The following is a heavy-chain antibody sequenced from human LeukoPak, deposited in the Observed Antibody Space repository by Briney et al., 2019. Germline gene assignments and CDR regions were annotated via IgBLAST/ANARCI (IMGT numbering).Heavy chain of an antibody. V-gene: IGHV4-59*08. CDR3: ARWAITMVRGVINDAFDI. CDR2: IHYSGHT. J-gene: IGHJ3*02. Sequence: SETLSLTCTVSGDSISNYYWSWIRQPPGKGLEWIAYIHYSGHTNSNPSLKSRVTISIDTSKSQFSLELSSVTAADTAVYYCARWAITMVRGVINDAFDIWGQGTMVTVSS. D-gene: IGHD3-10*01. CDR1: GDSISNYY.